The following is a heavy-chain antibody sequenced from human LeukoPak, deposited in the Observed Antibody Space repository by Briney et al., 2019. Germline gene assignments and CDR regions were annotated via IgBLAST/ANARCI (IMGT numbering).Heavy chain of an antibody. Sequence: GGSLRLSCAASGFTFSSYSMNWVRQAPGKGLEWVSSISSSSSYIYYADSVKGRFTISRDNSKNTLYLQMNSLRAEDTAVYYCARAMYSSSRTFDYWGQGTLVTVSS. CDR3: ARAMYSSSRTFDY. CDR1: GFTFSSYS. D-gene: IGHD6-13*01. V-gene: IGHV3-21*01. J-gene: IGHJ4*02. CDR2: ISSSSSYI.